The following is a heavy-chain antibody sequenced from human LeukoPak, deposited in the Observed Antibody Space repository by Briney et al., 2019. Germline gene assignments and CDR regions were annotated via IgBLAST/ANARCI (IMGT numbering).Heavy chain of an antibody. V-gene: IGHV1-69*13. CDR2: IIPIVGTT. CDR3: ARDASGYYGSGSVWVY. Sequence: ASVKVSCKASGGTFSSYAISWVRQAPGQGLEWMGGIIPIVGTTNYAQKFQGRVTITADESTSTAYMELSSLRSEDTAVYYCARDASGYYGSGSVWVYWGQGTLVTVSS. CDR1: GGTFSSYA. J-gene: IGHJ4*02. D-gene: IGHD3-10*01.